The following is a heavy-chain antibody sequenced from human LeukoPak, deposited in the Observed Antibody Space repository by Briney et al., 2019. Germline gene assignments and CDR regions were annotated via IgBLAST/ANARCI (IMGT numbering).Heavy chain of an antibody. J-gene: IGHJ3*02. CDR2: IRSKANSYAT. Sequence: PGGSLRLSCAASGFTFSGSAMHWVRQASGKGLEWVGRIRSKANSYATAYAASVKSRFTISRDDSKNTAYLQMNSLKTEDTAVYYCTSGFDYGGHDAFDIWGQGTMVTVSS. CDR3: TSGFDYGGHDAFDI. D-gene: IGHD4-23*01. V-gene: IGHV3-73*01. CDR1: GFTFSGSA.